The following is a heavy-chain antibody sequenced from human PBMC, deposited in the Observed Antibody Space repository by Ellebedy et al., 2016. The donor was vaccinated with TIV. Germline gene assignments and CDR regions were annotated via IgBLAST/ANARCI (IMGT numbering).Heavy chain of an antibody. CDR3: ARAVYCSGGSCYAGMDD. CDR1: GGSVSSGSYY. CDR2: IYYSGST. D-gene: IGHD2-15*01. V-gene: IGHV4-61*01. J-gene: IGHJ6*02. Sequence: SETLSLXXTVSGGSVSSGSYYWSWIRQPPGWGLEWIGYIYYSGSTNYNPSLKSRVTISVDTSKNQFSLKLSSVTAADTAVYYCARAVYCSGGSCYAGMDDWGQGTTVTVSS.